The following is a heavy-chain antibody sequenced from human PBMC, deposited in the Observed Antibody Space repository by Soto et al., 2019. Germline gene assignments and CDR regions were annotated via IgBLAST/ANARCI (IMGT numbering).Heavy chain of an antibody. D-gene: IGHD3-22*01. J-gene: IGHJ3*01. CDR2: IKSKTDGGTT. CDR3: AKALYDSRGYDAFHV. V-gene: IGHV3-15*01. CDR1: GFTFSNAW. Sequence: GGSLRLSCAASGFTFSNAWMSWVRQAPGKGLEWVGRIKSKTDGGTTDYAAPVKGRFTISRDDSKNTLYLQMNSLKTEDTAVYYCAKALYDSRGYDAFHVWGQGTLVTVSS.